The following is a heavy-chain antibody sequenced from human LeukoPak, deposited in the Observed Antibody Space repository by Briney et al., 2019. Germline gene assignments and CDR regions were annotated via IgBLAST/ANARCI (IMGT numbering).Heavy chain of an antibody. CDR2: IDPGNSDT. CDR1: GYSFTTYW. CDR3: TRLIGYCSGGSCYCDY. D-gene: IGHD2-15*01. V-gene: IGHV5-51*01. Sequence: GESLKISCKVSGYSFTTYWIGWVRQMPGRGLEWMGIIDPGNSDTSHSPSFQGQVTISADRSISTAYLQWSSLKASDTAMYYCTRLIGYCSGGSCYCDYWGQGTLVTVSS. J-gene: IGHJ4*02.